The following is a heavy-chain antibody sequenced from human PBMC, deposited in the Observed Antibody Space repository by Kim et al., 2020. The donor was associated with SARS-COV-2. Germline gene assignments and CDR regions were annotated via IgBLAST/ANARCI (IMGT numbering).Heavy chain of an antibody. V-gene: IGHV1-69*04. CDR1: GDTLTNYA. J-gene: IGHJ6*03. D-gene: IGHD1-1*01. CDR3: ARDTGPGHFFYMGG. Sequence: SVKVSCKTSGDTLTNYAINWVRQAPGQGLEWMGRIIPVLGVIKTAQQFQGRVTITADKSTRTAYMDLSSLSFEDTALYYCARDTGPGHFFYMGGCGTGSPVSVSS. CDR2: IIPVLGVI.